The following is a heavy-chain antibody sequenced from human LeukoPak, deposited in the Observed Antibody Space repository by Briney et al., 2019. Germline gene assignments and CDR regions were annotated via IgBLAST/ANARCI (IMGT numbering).Heavy chain of an antibody. CDR3: ARGADTGYSSDS. D-gene: IGHD6-19*01. CDR1: GFTFSNYW. Sequence: PGGSLRLSCAASGFTFSNYWMHWVRQAPGKGLVWVSRINSDGINTSYADSVKGRFTISRDNAKNTLNLQMNSLRAEDTAVYYCARGADTGYSSDSWGQGTLVTVSS. V-gene: IGHV3-74*01. CDR2: INSDGINT. J-gene: IGHJ5*02.